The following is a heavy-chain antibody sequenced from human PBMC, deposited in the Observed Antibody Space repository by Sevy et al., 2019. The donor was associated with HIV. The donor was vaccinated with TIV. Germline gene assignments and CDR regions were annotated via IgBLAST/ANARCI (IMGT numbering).Heavy chain of an antibody. CDR1: GFTFSSYE. CDR3: ARVDANYDKGFDP. V-gene: IGHV3-48*03. CDR2: ISSSGTTI. J-gene: IGHJ5*02. Sequence: GGSLRLSCAASGFTFSSYEMNWARQAPGKGLEWVSYISSSGTTIKYADSVKGRFTISRDNAKNSLYMQMNSLRAEDTAVYYCARVDANYDKGFDPWGQGTLVTVSS. D-gene: IGHD3-22*01.